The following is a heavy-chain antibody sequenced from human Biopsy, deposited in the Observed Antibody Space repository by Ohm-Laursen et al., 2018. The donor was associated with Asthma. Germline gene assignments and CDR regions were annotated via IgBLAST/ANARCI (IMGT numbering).Heavy chain of an antibody. D-gene: IGHD6-19*01. J-gene: IGHJ6*02. Sequence: ASVKVSCKAPGGTFSNFAISWVRQAPGQGLEWLGGIMTVFGTTNYAQKFQGRVTITADESTSTAYMEVTSLRSEDTAIYYCSRCQVGYSSGWSLLLKKIYYSGMDVWGQGTAVTVSS. CDR2: IMTVFGTT. CDR1: GGTFSNFA. CDR3: SRCQVGYSSGWSLLLKKIYYSGMDV. V-gene: IGHV1-69*13.